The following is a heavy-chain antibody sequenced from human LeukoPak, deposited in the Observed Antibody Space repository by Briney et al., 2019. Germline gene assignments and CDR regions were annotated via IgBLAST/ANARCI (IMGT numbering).Heavy chain of an antibody. J-gene: IGHJ3*02. CDR2: INHSGST. CDR3: ASFIVGAGDAFDI. Sequence: SESLSLTCAVYGGSFSGYYWGWIRQPPGKGLEWIGEINHSGSTNYNPSLKSRVTISVDTSKNQFSLKLSSVTAADTAVYYCASFIVGAGDAFDIWGQGTMVTVSS. CDR1: GGSFSGYY. D-gene: IGHD1-26*01. V-gene: IGHV4-34*01.